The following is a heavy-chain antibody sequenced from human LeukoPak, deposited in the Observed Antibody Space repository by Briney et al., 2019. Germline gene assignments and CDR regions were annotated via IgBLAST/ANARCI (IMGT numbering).Heavy chain of an antibody. CDR3: ARDYYDSGSYYKFDY. J-gene: IGHJ4*02. Sequence: ASVKVSCKASGYTFTSYAMNWVRQAPGQGLEWMGWINTNTGNPTYAQGFTGRFVFSLDTSVSTAYLQISSLKAEDTAVYYCARDYYDSGSYYKFDYWGQGTLVTVSS. V-gene: IGHV7-4-1*02. CDR1: GYTFTSYA. CDR2: INTNTGNP. D-gene: IGHD3-10*01.